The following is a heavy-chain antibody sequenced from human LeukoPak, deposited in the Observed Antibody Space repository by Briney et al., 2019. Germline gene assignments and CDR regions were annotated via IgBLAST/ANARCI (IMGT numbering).Heavy chain of an antibody. V-gene: IGHV1-2*02. Sequence: ASVKVSCKASGYTFTGYYMHWVRQAPGQGLEWMGWINPNSGGTNYAQKFQGRVTMTRDTSISTAYLQWSSLKASDTAMYYCARTRITIFGVVIGGFDYWGQGTLVTVSS. D-gene: IGHD3-3*01. J-gene: IGHJ4*02. CDR1: GYTFTGYY. CDR3: ARTRITIFGVVIGGFDY. CDR2: INPNSGGT.